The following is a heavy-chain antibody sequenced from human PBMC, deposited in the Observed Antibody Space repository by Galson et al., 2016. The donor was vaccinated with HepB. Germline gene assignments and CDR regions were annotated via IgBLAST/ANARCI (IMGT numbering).Heavy chain of an antibody. D-gene: IGHD3-10*01. CDR1: GGTFRPYA. Sequence: SVKVSCKASGGTFRPYAINWVRQAPGQGLEWMGGIIPFFGTPIYAQKFQGRFTISADESTTPAYLELTSLRPADTAVFYCARALRLPGVNNRHYYGMDVWGQGTTVTVSS. J-gene: IGHJ6*02. CDR3: ARALRLPGVNNRHYYGMDV. CDR2: IIPFFGTP. V-gene: IGHV1-69*13.